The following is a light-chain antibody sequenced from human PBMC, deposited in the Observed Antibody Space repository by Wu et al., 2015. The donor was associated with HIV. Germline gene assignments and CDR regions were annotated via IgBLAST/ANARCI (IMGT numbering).Light chain of an antibody. CDR2: GAS. J-gene: IGKJ2*03. Sequence: EIVLTQSPGTLSLSPGERATLSCRASQSVNNNYLAWYQQKSGQAPRLLIYGASTRATGIPDKFSGSGSGTDLTLTISRLEPEDFALYYCQQYGSSPKSFGQGTKLEIK. CDR3: QQYGSSPKS. V-gene: IGKV3-20*01. CDR1: QSVNNNY.